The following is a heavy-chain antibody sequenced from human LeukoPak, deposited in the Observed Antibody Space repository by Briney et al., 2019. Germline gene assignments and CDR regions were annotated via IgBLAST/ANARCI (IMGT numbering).Heavy chain of an antibody. V-gene: IGHV3-15*01. CDR1: GFTFNNAW. CDR2: NKSKTDGGTT. J-gene: IGHJ4*02. D-gene: IGHD6-13*01. Sequence: KAGGYLSLSCAASGFTFNNAWMSWLRQAQGKGREGVGRNKSKTDGGTTDYAAPVKGRFTISRDDSKTTLYLQMNSLKTEDTAVYYCTTVSTIAPAGRNWGQGTLVTVSS. CDR3: TTVSTIAPAGRN.